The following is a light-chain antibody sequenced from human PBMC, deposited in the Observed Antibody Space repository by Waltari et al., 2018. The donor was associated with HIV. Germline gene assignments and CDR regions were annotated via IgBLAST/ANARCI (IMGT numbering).Light chain of an antibody. J-gene: IGLJ2*01. Sequence: HSALTQPASVSAVPGQSITISCTRTSSVLGISYYVSWYQPHPGNVPKVIISEVISRPSGVSNRFSGSKSGNTASLTISGLQPEDEADYYCTSYTSNDTLLFGGGTKVTVL. CDR2: EVI. CDR1: SSVLGISYY. CDR3: TSYTSNDTLL. V-gene: IGLV2-14*01.